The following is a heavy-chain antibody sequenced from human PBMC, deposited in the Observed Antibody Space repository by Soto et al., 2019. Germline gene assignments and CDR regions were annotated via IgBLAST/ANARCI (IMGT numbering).Heavy chain of an antibody. CDR3: ARDAQGVFLHY. Sequence: QVQLVQSGAEVKKPGASVKVSCKASGYTFTSYGISWVRQAPGQGLEWMGWISAYNGNTNYAQKLQGRVTMTTDTTTSIAYMERRSLRSDATPVYYCARDAQGVFLHYWGQGTLVTVSS. CDR1: GYTFTSYG. CDR2: ISAYNGNT. D-gene: IGHD3-16*01. J-gene: IGHJ4*02. V-gene: IGHV1-18*01.